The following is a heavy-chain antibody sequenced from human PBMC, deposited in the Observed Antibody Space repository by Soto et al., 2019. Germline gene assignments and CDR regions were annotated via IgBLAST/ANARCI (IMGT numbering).Heavy chain of an antibody. J-gene: IGHJ6*02. V-gene: IGHV1-69*13. Sequence: SVKVSCKASGGTFSSYAISWVRQAPGQGLEWMGGIIPIFGTANYAQKFQGRVTITADESTSTAYMELSSLRSEDTAVYYCARPKHIYSSSWSDEYYYYYGMDVWGQGTTVTVSS. CDR2: IIPIFGTA. CDR1: GGTFSSYA. CDR3: ARPKHIYSSSWSDEYYYYYGMDV. D-gene: IGHD6-13*01.